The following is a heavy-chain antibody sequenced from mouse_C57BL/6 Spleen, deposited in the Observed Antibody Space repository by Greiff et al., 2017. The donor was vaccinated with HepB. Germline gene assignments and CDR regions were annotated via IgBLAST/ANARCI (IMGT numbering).Heavy chain of an antibody. CDR2: IYPGDGDT. Sequence: VQLKESGAELVKPGASVKISCKASGYAFSSYWMNWVKQRPGKGLEWIGQIYPGDGDTNYNGKFKGKATLTADKSSSTAYMQLSSLTSEDSAVYFCAAYYSNYVFAYWGQGTLVTVSA. CDR3: AAYYSNYVFAY. D-gene: IGHD2-5*01. CDR1: GYAFSSYW. V-gene: IGHV1-80*01. J-gene: IGHJ3*01.